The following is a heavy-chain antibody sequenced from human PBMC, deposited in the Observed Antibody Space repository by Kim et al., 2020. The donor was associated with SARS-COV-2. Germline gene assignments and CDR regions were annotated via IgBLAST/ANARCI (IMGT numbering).Heavy chain of an antibody. CDR3: TRVPGTPLACCDAFD. CDR2: IRSKANTYAT. J-gene: IGHJ3*02. CDR1: GFTFSDSA. V-gene: IGHV3-73*01. D-gene: IGHD1-1*01. Sequence: GGSLRLSCAVSGFTFSDSAIHWVRQASGKGLEWVGRIRSKANTYATAYAASVKGRSTISRDDSKNTAYLQMNSLKTEDTAVYFGTRVPGTPLACCDAFD.